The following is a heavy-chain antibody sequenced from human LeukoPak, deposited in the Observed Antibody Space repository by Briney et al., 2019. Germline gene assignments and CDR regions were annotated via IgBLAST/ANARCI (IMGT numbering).Heavy chain of an antibody. CDR1: GYTFTNYA. CDR3: ARDYPDYDYVWGSHFDY. Sequence: ASVKVSCKASGYTFTNYAMNWVRQAPGQGLEWMGWISAYNGNTNYAQKLQGRVTMTTDTSTSTAYMELRSLRSDDTAVYYCARDYPDYDYVWGSHFDYWGQGTLVTVSS. J-gene: IGHJ4*02. D-gene: IGHD3-16*01. CDR2: ISAYNGNT. V-gene: IGHV1-18*01.